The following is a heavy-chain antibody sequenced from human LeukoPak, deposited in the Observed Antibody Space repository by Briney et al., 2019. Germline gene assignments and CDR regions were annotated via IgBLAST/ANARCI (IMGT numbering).Heavy chain of an antibody. V-gene: IGHV3-21*01. CDR2: ISSGSSYI. CDR3: GRNDAIDI. J-gene: IGHJ3*02. Sequence: GGSLRLSCAASGFTFSNYNMNWVRQAPGKGLEWVSSISSGSSYINYADSVKGRFTISRDNAKNSLFLQMNSLRAEDTAVYYCGRNDAIDIWGQGTMVTVSS. CDR1: GFTFSNYN.